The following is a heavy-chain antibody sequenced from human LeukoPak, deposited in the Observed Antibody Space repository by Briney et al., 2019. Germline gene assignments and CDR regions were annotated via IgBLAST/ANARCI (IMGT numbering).Heavy chain of an antibody. CDR1: GYTFTSYD. Sequence: ASVKVSCKASGYTFTSYDINWVRQATGQGLEWMGGFDPEDGETIYAQKFQGRVTMTEDTSTDTAYMELSSLRSEDTAVYYCATVVFIAVAGNNWFDPWGQGTLVTVSS. CDR3: ATVVFIAVAGNNWFDP. J-gene: IGHJ5*02. CDR2: FDPEDGET. D-gene: IGHD6-19*01. V-gene: IGHV1-24*01.